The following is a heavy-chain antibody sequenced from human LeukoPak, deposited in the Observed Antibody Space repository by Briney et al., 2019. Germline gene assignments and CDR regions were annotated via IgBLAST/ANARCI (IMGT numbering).Heavy chain of an antibody. J-gene: IGHJ5*02. CDR2: MYYSGST. CDR1: GGSISSGDCY. Sequence: SSQTLSLTCTVSGGSISSGDCYWSWIRQPPGKGLEWIAYMYYSGSTYYNPSLKSRATMSADTSKNQLSLKLSSVTAADTAVYYCARPYYYDSRIDPWGQGILVTVSS. D-gene: IGHD3-22*01. CDR3: ARPYYYDSRIDP. V-gene: IGHV4-30-4*01.